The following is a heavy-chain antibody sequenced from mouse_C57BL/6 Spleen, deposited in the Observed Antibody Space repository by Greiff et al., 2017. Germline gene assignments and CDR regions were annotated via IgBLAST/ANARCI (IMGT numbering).Heavy chain of an antibody. CDR3: TTSLYYGSSPGYFDV. Sequence: VHVKQSGAELVRPGASVKLSCTASGFNIKDYYMHWVKQRPEQGLEWIGRIDPEDGDTEYAPKFQGKATMTADTSSNTAYLQLSSLTSEDTAVYYCTTSLYYGSSPGYFDVWGTGTTVTVSS. V-gene: IGHV14-1*01. CDR1: GFNIKDYY. J-gene: IGHJ1*03. D-gene: IGHD1-1*01. CDR2: IDPEDGDT.